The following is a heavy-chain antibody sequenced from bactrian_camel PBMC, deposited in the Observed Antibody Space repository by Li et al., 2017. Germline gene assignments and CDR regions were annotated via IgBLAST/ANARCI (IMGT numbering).Heavy chain of an antibody. Sequence: HVQLVESGGGPVRAGGSLRLSCTASGVTAATCSMAWYRQAPGKGRELVSVVIRDGRIHYADSVKGRFAISQDSAKNTVYLQMNSLKPEDTAMYYCNAELAYDCSSGGGEVAGYWGQGTQVTVS. V-gene: IGHV3S56*01. CDR1: GVTAATCS. CDR3: NAELAYDCSSGGGEVAGY. D-gene: IGHD3*01. CDR2: VIRDGRI. J-gene: IGHJ6*01.